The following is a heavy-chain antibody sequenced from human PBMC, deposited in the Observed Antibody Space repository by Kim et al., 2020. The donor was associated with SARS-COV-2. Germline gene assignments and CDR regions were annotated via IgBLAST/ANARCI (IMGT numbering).Heavy chain of an antibody. D-gene: IGHD2-2*02. CDR1: GGTFSSYA. CDR2: IIPIFGTA. CDR3: EAIAPSYTFDY. V-gene: IGHV1-69*13. J-gene: IGHJ4*02. Sequence: SVKVSCKASGGTFSSYAISWVRQAPGQGLEWMGGIIPIFGTANYAQKFQGRVTITADESTSTAYMELSSLRSEDTAVYYCEAIAPSYTFDYWGQGTLVTVSS.